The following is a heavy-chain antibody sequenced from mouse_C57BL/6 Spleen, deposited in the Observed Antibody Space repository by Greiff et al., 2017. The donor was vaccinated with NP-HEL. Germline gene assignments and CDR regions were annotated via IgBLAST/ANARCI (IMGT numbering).Heavy chain of an antibody. CDR1: GYAFSSYW. CDR2: IYPGDGDT. Sequence: QVQLKESGAELVKPGASVKISCKASGYAFSSYWMNWVKQRPGQGLEWIGQIYPGDGDTNYNGKFKGKATLTADKSSSTAYMQLSSLTSEDSAVYCCARDYYAIFYFDYWGQGTTLTVSS. CDR3: ARDYYAIFYFDY. J-gene: IGHJ2*01. D-gene: IGHD1-1*01. V-gene: IGHV1-80*01.